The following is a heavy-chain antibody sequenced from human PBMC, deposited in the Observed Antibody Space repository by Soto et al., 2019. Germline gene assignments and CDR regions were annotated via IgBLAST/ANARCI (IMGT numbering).Heavy chain of an antibody. CDR3: ARVPTQGWFDP. CDR2: IFHSGRT. Sequence: QVQLQESGPGLVRPSETLSLTCSVSDASISSDYWSWVRQSPGKGLEWIGYIFHSGRTTYNPSLKSRVTISVDKSKNQFSLNLTSVTASDTAVYFCARVPTQGWFDPWGQGTLVTVSS. V-gene: IGHV4-59*01. J-gene: IGHJ5*02. CDR1: DASISSDY.